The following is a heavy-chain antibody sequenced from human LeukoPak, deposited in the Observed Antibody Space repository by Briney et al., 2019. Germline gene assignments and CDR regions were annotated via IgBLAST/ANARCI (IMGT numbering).Heavy chain of an antibody. Sequence: PSETLSLTCAVSGGSISSGGYYWSWIRQHPGKGLEWIGYIYYSGSTYYNPSLKSRVTISVDTSKNQFSLKLSSVTAADTAVYYCARVGAYDILTGRFDPWGQGTLVTVSS. V-gene: IGHV4-31*11. J-gene: IGHJ5*02. CDR2: IYYSGST. D-gene: IGHD3-9*01. CDR1: GGSISSGGYY. CDR3: ARVGAYDILTGRFDP.